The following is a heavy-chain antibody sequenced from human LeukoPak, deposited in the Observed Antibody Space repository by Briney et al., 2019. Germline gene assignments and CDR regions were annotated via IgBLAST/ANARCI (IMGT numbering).Heavy chain of an antibody. Sequence: GGSLRLSCAVSGFTVGSNYMTWVRQAPGKGLEWVSVIYSGGSTYYADSVKGRFTISRDNSKNTLYLQMNSLRAGDTAVYYCARDHYVDAFDIWGQGTMVTVSS. J-gene: IGHJ3*02. V-gene: IGHV3-66*01. D-gene: IGHD3-16*01. CDR1: GFTVGSNY. CDR3: ARDHYVDAFDI. CDR2: IYSGGST.